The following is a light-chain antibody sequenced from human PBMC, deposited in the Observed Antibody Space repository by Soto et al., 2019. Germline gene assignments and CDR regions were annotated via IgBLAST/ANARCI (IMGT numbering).Light chain of an antibody. J-gene: IGKJ3*01. CDR2: DAS. V-gene: IGKV3-11*01. CDR1: QSVSSY. CDR3: QQRSNWPPVFT. Sequence: EIVLTQSPATLSLSPGERATLSCRASQSVSSYLAWYQQKPGQAPRLLIYDASNRATGIPARFSGIGSGTDFTLTISSIETEDFAVYYWQQRSNWPPVFTFGPGTKVDIK.